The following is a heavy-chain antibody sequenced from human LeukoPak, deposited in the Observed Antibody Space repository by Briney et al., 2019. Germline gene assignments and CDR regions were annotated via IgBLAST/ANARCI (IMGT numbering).Heavy chain of an antibody. CDR2: INPNSGGT. CDR3: ARDPSYCTNGVCYSAYDY. J-gene: IGHJ4*02. D-gene: IGHD2-8*01. V-gene: IGHV1-2*02. CDR1: GYTFTGYY. Sequence: ASVKVSCKASGYTFTGYYMHWVRQALGQGLEWMGWINPNSGGTNYAQKFQGRVTMTRDTSISTAYMELSRLRSDDTAVYYCARDPSYCTNGVCYSAYDYWGQGTLVTVSS.